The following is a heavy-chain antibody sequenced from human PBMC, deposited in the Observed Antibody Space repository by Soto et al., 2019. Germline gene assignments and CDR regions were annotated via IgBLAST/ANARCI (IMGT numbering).Heavy chain of an antibody. J-gene: IGHJ3*01. CDR2: IYFNGNT. Sequence: PSETLSLTCSVSGHSISTAYYLAWMRQSPTTGLEFIARIYFNGNTFYNPTLRSRVSISRDTSKNQFFLNLNSVTAADTAIYYCARVHWSGSSYDGFDVWGQGTVVTVSS. CDR3: ARVHWSGSSYDGFDV. D-gene: IGHD3-3*01. CDR1: GHSISTAYY. V-gene: IGHV4-38-2*02.